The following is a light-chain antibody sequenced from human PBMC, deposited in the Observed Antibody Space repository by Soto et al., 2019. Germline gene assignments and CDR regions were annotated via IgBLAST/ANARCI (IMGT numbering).Light chain of an antibody. CDR2: NDD. Sequence: QSVLTQSPSASGTPGQRITIYCSGSTSSIGSNAVNWYQQFPGTAPTSLIYNDDQRPSGVPDRFSGSKSGTSASLAISGLHSEDEADYYCATWDDSLNAFVFGTGTKVTVL. J-gene: IGLJ1*01. CDR3: ATWDDSLNAFV. V-gene: IGLV1-44*01. CDR1: TSSIGSNA.